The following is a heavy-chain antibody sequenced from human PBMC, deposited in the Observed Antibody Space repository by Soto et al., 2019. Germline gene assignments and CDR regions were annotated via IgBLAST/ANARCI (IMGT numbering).Heavy chain of an antibody. Sequence: QVQLVQSGAEVKKPGSSVKVSCKASGGTFSSYAISWVRQAPGQGLEWMGGIIPIFGTANYAQKFQGRVTKTAYESTSTAYMELSSLRSEDTGVYYCARGGDGYNYEGGPTGGYYYGMDVWGQGTTVTVSS. D-gene: IGHD5-12*01. V-gene: IGHV1-69*01. CDR2: IIPIFGTA. CDR1: GGTFSSYA. J-gene: IGHJ6*02. CDR3: ARGGDGYNYEGGPTGGYYYGMDV.